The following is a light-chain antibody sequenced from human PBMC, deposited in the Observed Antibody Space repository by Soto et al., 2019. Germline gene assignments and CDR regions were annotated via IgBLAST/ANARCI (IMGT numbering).Light chain of an antibody. J-gene: IGLJ1*01. CDR1: SSDVGTRNF. CDR3: SSYTDSTNYV. CDR2: QVT. Sequence: QSALTQPASVSGSPGQSITISCTGTSSDVGTRNFVSWYQQHPGKDPKLMIYQVTNRPSGVYNRFSGSKSGNTASLTISGLQAEDEADYYCSSYTDSTNYVFGTGTKV. V-gene: IGLV2-14*01.